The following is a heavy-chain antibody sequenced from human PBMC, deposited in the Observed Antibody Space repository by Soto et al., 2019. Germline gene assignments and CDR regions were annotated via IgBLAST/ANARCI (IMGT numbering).Heavy chain of an antibody. CDR2: ISYDGSNK. V-gene: IGHV3-30-3*01. CDR1: GFTFSSYA. Sequence: QVQLVESGGGVVQPGRSLRLSCAASGFTFSSYAMHWVRQAPGKGLEWVAVISYDGSNKYYADSVKGRFTISRDNSKNTLYLQMNSQRAEDTAVYYCARTDRPWGQGTLVTVSS. J-gene: IGHJ1*01. D-gene: IGHD3-22*01. CDR3: ARTDRP.